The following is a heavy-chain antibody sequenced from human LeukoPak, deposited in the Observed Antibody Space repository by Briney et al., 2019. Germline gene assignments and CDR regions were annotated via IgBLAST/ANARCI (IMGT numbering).Heavy chain of an antibody. CDR3: ARGRYSSGWYPGSYYYYGMDV. V-gene: IGHV4-34*01. Sequence: GSLRLSCAASGFTFSSYAMSWIRQPPGKGLEWIGEINHSGSTNYNPSLKSRVTISVDTSKNQFSLKLSSVTAADTAVYYCARGRYSSGWYPGSYYYYGMDVWGQGTTVTVSS. CDR1: GFTFSSYA. J-gene: IGHJ6*02. CDR2: INHSGST. D-gene: IGHD6-19*01.